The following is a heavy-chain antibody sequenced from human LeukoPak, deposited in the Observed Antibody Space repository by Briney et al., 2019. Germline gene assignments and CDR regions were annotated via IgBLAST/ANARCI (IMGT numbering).Heavy chain of an antibody. D-gene: IGHD1-26*01. CDR2: ISSSSSTI. Sequence: GGSLRLSCAASGFTFSSYSKNWVRQAPGKGLEWVSYISSSSSTIYYADSVKGRFTISRDNAKNSLYLQMNSLRAEDTAVYYCARSDNSGSYSGAFDIWGQGTMVTVSS. CDR3: ARSDNSGSYSGAFDI. CDR1: GFTFSSYS. V-gene: IGHV3-48*01. J-gene: IGHJ3*02.